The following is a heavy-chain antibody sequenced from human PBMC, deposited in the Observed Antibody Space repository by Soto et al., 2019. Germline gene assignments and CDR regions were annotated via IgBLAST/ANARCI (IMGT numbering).Heavy chain of an antibody. CDR2: INHSGST. D-gene: IGHD3-22*01. Sequence: SETLSLTCAVYGGSFSGYYWSWIRQPPGKGLEWIGEINHSGSTNYNPSLKSRVTISVDTSKNQFSLKLSSVTAADTAVHYCARIYSSGYYQTDYWGPGTLVTVSS. V-gene: IGHV4-34*01. CDR1: GGSFSGYY. J-gene: IGHJ4*02. CDR3: ARIYSSGYYQTDY.